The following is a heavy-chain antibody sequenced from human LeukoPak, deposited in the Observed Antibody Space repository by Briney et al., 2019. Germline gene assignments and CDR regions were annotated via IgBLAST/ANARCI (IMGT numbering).Heavy chain of an antibody. CDR2: IYSGYNT. D-gene: IGHD4-17*01. V-gene: IGHV3-66*01. Sequence: PGGSLRLSCAASGFTVSSNYMTWVRQAPGKGLEWVSVIYSGYNTYYADSVKGRFTISRDNSKNTLYLQMNRLRAEDTAVYYCARDGDSPPGDYWGQGTLVTVSS. CDR3: ARDGDSPPGDY. J-gene: IGHJ4*02. CDR1: GFTVSSNY.